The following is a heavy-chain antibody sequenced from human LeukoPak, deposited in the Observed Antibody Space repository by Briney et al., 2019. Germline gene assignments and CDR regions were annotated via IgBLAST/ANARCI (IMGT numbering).Heavy chain of an antibody. Sequence: RSGGSLRLSCAASGFTFSDYYMSWIRQAPGEGLEWVSYISSSGSTIYYADSVKGRFTISRDNAKNSLYLQMNSLRAEDTAVYYCASALIAAAGTIWGQGTLVTVSS. CDR2: ISSSGSTI. CDR1: GFTFSDYY. V-gene: IGHV3-11*01. D-gene: IGHD6-13*01. CDR3: ASALIAAAGTI. J-gene: IGHJ4*02.